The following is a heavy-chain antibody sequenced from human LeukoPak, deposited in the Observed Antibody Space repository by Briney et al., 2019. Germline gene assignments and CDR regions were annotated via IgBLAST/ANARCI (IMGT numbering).Heavy chain of an antibody. J-gene: IGHJ5*02. CDR3: ARGATTDWIDWSDP. D-gene: IGHD4-17*01. V-gene: IGHV4-4*07. Sequence: SETLSLTCTVSGGSISSYYWSWIRQSAGKGLEWIGRIYTSGSTNYNPSLKSRVTMSVDTSRNQFSLKLSSVTAADTAVYYCARGATTDWIDWSDPWGQGTLATVSS. CDR1: GGSISSYY. CDR2: IYTSGST.